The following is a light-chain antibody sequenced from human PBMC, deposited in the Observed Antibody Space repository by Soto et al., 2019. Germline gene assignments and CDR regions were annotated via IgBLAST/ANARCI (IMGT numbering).Light chain of an antibody. CDR3: CSYAGRYTWV. CDR1: SDDVGAYNY. CDR2: DVT. J-gene: IGLJ3*02. V-gene: IGLV2-11*01. Sequence: QSVLTQPRSVSGSPGQSVTISCTGTSDDVGAYNYVSWYQQHPGNAPKFMLYDVTKRPSGVPDRFSGSKSGNTASLTISGLLAEDEADYYCCSYAGRYTWVFGGGTKVTVL.